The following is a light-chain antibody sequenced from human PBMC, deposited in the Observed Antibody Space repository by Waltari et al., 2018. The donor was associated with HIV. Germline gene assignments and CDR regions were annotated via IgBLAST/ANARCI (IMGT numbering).Light chain of an antibody. J-gene: IGLJ3*02. CDR3: QSYDNSLSGHWG. V-gene: IGLV1-40*01. CDR2: GNT. Sequence: QSVLTQPPSLSGAPGQRVTIPCTGSSSNIGAGYDVNWYQQLPGTAPKLLIYGNTNRPSGVPDRFSASKSGTSASLAITGLQAEDEGTYYCQSYDNSLSGHWGFGGGTKLTVL. CDR1: SSNIGAGYD.